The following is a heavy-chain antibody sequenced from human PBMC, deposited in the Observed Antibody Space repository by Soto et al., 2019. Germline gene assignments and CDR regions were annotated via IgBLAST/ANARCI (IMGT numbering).Heavy chain of an antibody. Sequence: SVKVSCKASGGTFSSYAISWVRQAPGQGLEWMGGIIPIFGTANYAQKFQGRVTITADESTSTAYMELSSLRSEDTAVYYCARDRPFLEWSSGKDYWFDPWGQGTLVTVSS. CDR2: IIPIFGTA. CDR3: ARDRPFLEWSSGKDYWFDP. J-gene: IGHJ5*02. CDR1: GGTFSSYA. D-gene: IGHD3-3*02. V-gene: IGHV1-69*13.